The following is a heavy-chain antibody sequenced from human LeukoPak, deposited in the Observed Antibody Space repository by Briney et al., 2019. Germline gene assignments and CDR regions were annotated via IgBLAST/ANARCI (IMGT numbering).Heavy chain of an antibody. CDR1: GYTFTDYH. J-gene: IGHJ2*01. CDR2: INPNSGGS. Sequence: GASVKVSCKASGYTFTDYHMHWVRQAPGQGLEWMGWINPNSGGSNCAQKFQGRVTMTRDTSISTAYMELSGLRSDDRAVYYCARGRQVVVSATPLCYFDLWGRGTLVTVSS. D-gene: IGHD2-15*01. V-gene: IGHV1-2*02. CDR3: ARGRQVVVSATPLCYFDL.